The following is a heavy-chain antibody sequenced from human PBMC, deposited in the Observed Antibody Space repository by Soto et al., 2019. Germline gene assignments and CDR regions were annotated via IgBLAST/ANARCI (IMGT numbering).Heavy chain of an antibody. Sequence: GGSLRLSCAASGFTFSSYWMSWVRQAPGKGLEWVANIKQDGSEKYYVDSVKGRFTISRDNAKNSLYLQMNSLRAEDTAVYYCARDAGARYSGYYFDYWGQGTLVTVSS. CDR3: ARDAGARYSGYYFDY. J-gene: IGHJ4*02. D-gene: IGHD5-12*01. CDR1: GFTFSSYW. V-gene: IGHV3-7*01. CDR2: IKQDGSEK.